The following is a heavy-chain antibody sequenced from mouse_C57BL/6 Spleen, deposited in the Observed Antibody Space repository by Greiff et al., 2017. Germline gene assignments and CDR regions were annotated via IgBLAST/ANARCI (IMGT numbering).Heavy chain of an antibody. Sequence: EVMLVESGGGLVKPGGSLKLSCAASGFTFSDYGMHWVRQAPEKGLEWVAYISSGSSTIYYADTVKGRCTISRDKAKNTLCLQMTSLRSEDTAMYYCARPTAVSDWYFDVWGTGTTVTVSS. J-gene: IGHJ1*03. CDR3: ARPTAVSDWYFDV. CDR1: GFTFSDYG. V-gene: IGHV5-17*01. CDR2: ISSGSSTI.